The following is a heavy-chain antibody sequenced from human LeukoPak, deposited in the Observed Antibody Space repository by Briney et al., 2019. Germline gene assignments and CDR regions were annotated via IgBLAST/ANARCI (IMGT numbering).Heavy chain of an antibody. J-gene: IGHJ4*02. CDR3: ARHRLIQLWLDY. D-gene: IGHD5-18*01. V-gene: IGHV3-7*01. Sequence: GGPLGLSCAASGFTFSSYWMSWVRQAPGKGLEWVANIKQDGSEKYYVDSVKGRFTISRDNAKNSLYLQMNSLRAEDTAVYYCARHRLIQLWLDYWGQGTLVTVSS. CDR1: GFTFSSYW. CDR2: IKQDGSEK.